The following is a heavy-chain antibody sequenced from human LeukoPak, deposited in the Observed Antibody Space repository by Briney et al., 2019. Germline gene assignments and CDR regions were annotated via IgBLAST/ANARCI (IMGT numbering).Heavy chain of an antibody. CDR1: GGSFSGYY. V-gene: IGHV4-34*01. Sequence: PSETLSLTCAVYGGSFSGYYWSWIRQPPGKGLEWIGEINHSGSINYNPSLKSRVTIPVDTSKNQFSLKLSSVTAADTAVYYCARSSPYSSSWFYQTDAFDIWGQGTMVTVSS. D-gene: IGHD6-13*01. CDR2: INHSGSI. J-gene: IGHJ3*02. CDR3: ARSSPYSSSWFYQTDAFDI.